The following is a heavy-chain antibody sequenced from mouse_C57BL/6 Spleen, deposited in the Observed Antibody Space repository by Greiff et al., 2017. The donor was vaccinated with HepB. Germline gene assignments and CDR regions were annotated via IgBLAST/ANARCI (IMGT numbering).Heavy chain of an antibody. CDR2: ISSGGSYT. CDR1: GFTFSSYG. J-gene: IGHJ2*01. D-gene: IGHD1-1*01. V-gene: IGHV5-6*02. CDR3: ARRGDYYGSSPFDY. Sequence: EVKLMESGGDLVKPGGSLKLSCAASGFTFSSYGMSWVRQTPDKRLEWVATISSGGSYTYYPDSVKGRFTISRDNAENTLYLQMSSLKSEDTAMYYCARRGDYYGSSPFDYWGQGTTLTVSS.